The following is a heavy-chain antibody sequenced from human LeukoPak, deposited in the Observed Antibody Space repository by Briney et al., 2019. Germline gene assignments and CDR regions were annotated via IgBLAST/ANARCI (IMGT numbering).Heavy chain of an antibody. J-gene: IGHJ5*02. Sequence: PSETLSLTCAVYGGSFSGYYWSWIRQPPGKGLEWIGEINHSGSTNYNPSLKSRVTISVDTSKNQFSLKLSSVTAADTAVYYCARGLIAAGPAWGQGTLVTVSS. V-gene: IGHV4-34*01. CDR2: INHSGST. D-gene: IGHD6-13*01. CDR1: GGSFSGYY. CDR3: ARGLIAAGPA.